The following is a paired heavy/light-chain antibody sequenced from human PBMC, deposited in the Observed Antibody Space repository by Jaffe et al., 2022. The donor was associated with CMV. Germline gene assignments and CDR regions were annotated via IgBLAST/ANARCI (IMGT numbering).Light chain of an antibody. J-gene: IGKJ1*01. V-gene: IGKV3-11*01. CDR2: DAS. CDR1: QSVSSY. CDR3: QQRSNWPWA. Sequence: EIVLTQSPATLSLSPGERATLSCRASQSVSSYLAWYQQKPGQAPRLLIYDASNRATGIPARFSGSGSGTDFTLTISSLEPEDFAVYYCQQRSNWPWAFGQGTKVEIK.
Heavy chain of an antibody. Sequence: QVQLVESGGGLVKPGGSLRLSCAASGFTFSDYYMSWIRQAPGKGLEWVSYISSSSSYTNYADSVKGRFTISRDNAKNSLYLQMNSLRAEDTAVYYCARHDFGVVIPFSKPGTIEGWFDPWGQGTLVTVSS. CDR2: ISSSSSYT. J-gene: IGHJ5*02. CDR3: ARHDFGVVIPFSKPGTIEGWFDP. D-gene: IGHD3-3*01. CDR1: GFTFSDYY. V-gene: IGHV3-11*06.